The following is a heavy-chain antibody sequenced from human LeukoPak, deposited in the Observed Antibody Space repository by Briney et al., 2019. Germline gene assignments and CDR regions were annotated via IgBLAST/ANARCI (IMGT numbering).Heavy chain of an antibody. V-gene: IGHV3-74*01. CDR1: GFTFGSPW. D-gene: IGHD3-16*02. Sequence: GGSLRLSCAASGFTFGSPWMHWVRQAPGKGLVWVSRINSDGSATAYADSVKGRFTTSRENAENTLYLQMNSLRAEATAEYYCARGTAGYHSSYFDYWGQGTLVTVSS. CDR3: ARGTAGYHSSYFDY. J-gene: IGHJ4*02. CDR2: INSDGSAT.